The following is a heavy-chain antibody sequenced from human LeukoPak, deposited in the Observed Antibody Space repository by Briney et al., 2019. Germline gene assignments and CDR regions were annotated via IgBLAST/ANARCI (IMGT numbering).Heavy chain of an antibody. D-gene: IGHD6-13*01. Sequence: SETLSLTCTVSGGSISSSSYHWGWIRQPPGKGLEWIGSIYYSGSTYYNPSLKSRVTISVDTSKNQFSLKLSSVTAADTAVYYCARPRGRSYSSSWSPFDYWGQGTLVTVSS. V-gene: IGHV4-39*07. J-gene: IGHJ4*02. CDR2: IYYSGST. CDR1: GGSISSSSYH. CDR3: ARPRGRSYSSSWSPFDY.